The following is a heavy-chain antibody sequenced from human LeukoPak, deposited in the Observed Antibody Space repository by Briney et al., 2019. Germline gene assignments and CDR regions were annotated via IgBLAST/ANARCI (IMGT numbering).Heavy chain of an antibody. CDR2: ISGSGGST. CDR3: ANFHCSTTSCHLSGYFQY. V-gene: IGHV3-23*01. CDR1: GFTFNTYA. D-gene: IGHD2-2*01. Sequence: GSLRLSGAAPGFTFNTYAMSWVRQAPGEGLEWVSAISGSGGSTFYADSGKGRFTISSDYSKNTLYLQMNSLRAEDTAVYYCANFHCSTTSCHLSGYFQYWGQGTLVTVSS. J-gene: IGHJ1*01.